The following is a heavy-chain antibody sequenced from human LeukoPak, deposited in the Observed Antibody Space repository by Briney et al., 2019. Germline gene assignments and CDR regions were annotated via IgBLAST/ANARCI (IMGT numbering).Heavy chain of an antibody. CDR2: ISAHNGDT. V-gene: IGHV1-18*01. D-gene: IGHD2-2*01. J-gene: IGHJ4*02. CDR1: GYTFTTYG. CDR3: ARSPRSAKGYYFDY. Sequence: ASVKVSCKASGYTFTTYGISWVRQAPGQGLEWMGWISAHNGDTKFAEKFQGRVILTTDTPTTTANMELRSLRSDDTAVYYCARSPRSAKGYYFDYWGQGTLVTVSS.